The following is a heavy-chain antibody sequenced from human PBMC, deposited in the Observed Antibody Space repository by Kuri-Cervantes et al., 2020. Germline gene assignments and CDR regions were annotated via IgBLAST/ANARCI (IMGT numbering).Heavy chain of an antibody. CDR1: GYTFTSYD. V-gene: IGHV1-8*01. D-gene: IGHD3-3*01. Sequence: ASVKVSCKASGYTFTSYDINWVRQATGQGLEWMGWMNPNSGNTGYAQEFQGRVTMTRNTSISTAYMELSNLRSEDTAVYYCARGSDYYDFWSGYYTGPDDYWGQGTLVTVSS. J-gene: IGHJ4*02. CDR3: ARGSDYYDFWSGYYTGPDDY. CDR2: MNPNSGNT.